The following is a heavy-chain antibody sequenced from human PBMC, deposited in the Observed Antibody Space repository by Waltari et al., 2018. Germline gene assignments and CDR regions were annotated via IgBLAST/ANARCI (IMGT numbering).Heavy chain of an antibody. CDR1: GYTFATFD. Sequence: QVQLVQSGAEVKKPGASVKVSCKASGYTFATFDITWVRQAPGQGLEWMGVISGYKSNTNYAQKFQGRVTMTTDTSTRTAYLELKSLGSDDTAVYYCARKRGSYLSYFDFWGQGTLVTVPS. CDR2: ISGYKSNT. CDR3: ARKRGSYLSYFDF. J-gene: IGHJ4*02. V-gene: IGHV1-18*01. D-gene: IGHD1-26*01.